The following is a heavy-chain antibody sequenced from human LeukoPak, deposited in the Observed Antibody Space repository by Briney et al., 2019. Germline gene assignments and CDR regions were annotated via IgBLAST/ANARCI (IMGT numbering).Heavy chain of an antibody. V-gene: IGHV1-69*04. CDR3: ARVRDGYNMKLDY. CDR1: GGTFSNYA. Sequence: GASVKVSCKASGGTFSNYAISWVRQAPGQGLEGMGRIIPILGIANYAQRFQGRVTITADKSTSTAYMELSSLRSEDTAVYYCARVRDGYNMKLDYWGQGTLVTVSS. CDR2: IIPILGIA. D-gene: IGHD5-24*01. J-gene: IGHJ4*02.